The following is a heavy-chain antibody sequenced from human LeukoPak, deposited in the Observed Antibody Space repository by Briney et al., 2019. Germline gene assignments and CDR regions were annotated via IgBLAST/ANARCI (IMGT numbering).Heavy chain of an antibody. J-gene: IGHJ4*02. Sequence: GGSLKLSCAASGFTFSGSDMHWVRQASGKGLEWVGRIRIKTNSYATAYAASVKGRFTISRGDSKNTAYLQMNSLKTEDTAVYYCTTLDFDYWGQGTLVTVSS. V-gene: IGHV3-73*01. CDR3: TTLDFDY. CDR2: IRIKTNSYAT. CDR1: GFTFSGSD.